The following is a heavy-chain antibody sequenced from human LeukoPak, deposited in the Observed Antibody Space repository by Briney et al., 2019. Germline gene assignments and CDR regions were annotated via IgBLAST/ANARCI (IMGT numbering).Heavy chain of an antibody. CDR3: ARHDYSNYPPSNWFDP. J-gene: IGHJ5*02. CDR2: IYYSGST. CDR1: GGSISSYY. D-gene: IGHD4-11*01. Sequence: PSETLSLTCTVSGGSISSYYWSWIRQPPGKGLEWIGYIYYSGSTNYNPSLKNRVTISADTSKDQISLRLSSVTAADTAVYYCARHDYSNYPPSNWFDPWGRGTLVTVSS. V-gene: IGHV4-59*08.